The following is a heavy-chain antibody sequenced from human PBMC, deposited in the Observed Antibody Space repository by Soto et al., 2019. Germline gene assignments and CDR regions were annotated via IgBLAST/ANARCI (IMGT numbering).Heavy chain of an antibody. CDR1: VFTFVDYA. V-gene: IGHV3-49*04. CDR3: NRVNVDTAMALRGMEV. Sequence: SXRLSWTAAVFTFVDYAISWVRHAAGKGLEWVGLIRSKAYGGTTEYAASVKGRFTIARDDSKSIDYLQMNSLKTEDTAVYYCNRVNVDTAMALRGMEVWGPGTTVKVSS. D-gene: IGHD5-18*01. J-gene: IGHJ6*01. CDR2: IRSKAYGGTT.